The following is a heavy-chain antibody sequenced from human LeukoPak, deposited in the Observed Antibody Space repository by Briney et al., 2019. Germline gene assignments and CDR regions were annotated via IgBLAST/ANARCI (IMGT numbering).Heavy chain of an antibody. CDR1: GFTFSSYS. J-gene: IGHJ4*02. Sequence: GGSLRLSCAASGFTFSSYSMNWVRQAPGKGLEWVSYISSSSSTIYYADSVKGRFTISRDNAKNSLYLQMNSLRAEDTAVYYCASNDYSDYWGQGTLVTVSS. V-gene: IGHV3-48*01. CDR3: ASNDYSDY. CDR2: ISSSSSTI.